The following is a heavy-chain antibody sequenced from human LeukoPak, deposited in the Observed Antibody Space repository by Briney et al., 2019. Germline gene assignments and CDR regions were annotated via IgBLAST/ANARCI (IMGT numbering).Heavy chain of an antibody. J-gene: IGHJ4*02. CDR2: IIPILGIA. CDR3: ARGDPENPIDY. Sequence: SVKVSCKASGGTFSSYAISWVRQAPGQGLEWMGRIIPILGIANYAQKFQGRVTITADKSTSTAYMEPNSLRAEDTAVYYCARGDPENPIDYWGQGTLVTVSS. CDR1: GGTFSSYA. V-gene: IGHV1-69*04.